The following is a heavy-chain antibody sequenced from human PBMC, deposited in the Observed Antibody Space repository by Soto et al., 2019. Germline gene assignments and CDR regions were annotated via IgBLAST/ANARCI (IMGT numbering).Heavy chain of an antibody. Sequence: QVQLVESGGGVVQPGRSLRLSCAASGFTFSSYGMHWVRQAPGKGLEWVAVIWYDGSNKYYADSLKGRFTISRDNSKNTLYLKMNSLRAEDTAVYYCARDIAAAGTSYYYYGMDVWGQGTTVTVSS. D-gene: IGHD6-13*01. CDR2: IWYDGSNK. CDR3: ARDIAAAGTSYYYYGMDV. CDR1: GFTFSSYG. V-gene: IGHV3-33*01. J-gene: IGHJ6*02.